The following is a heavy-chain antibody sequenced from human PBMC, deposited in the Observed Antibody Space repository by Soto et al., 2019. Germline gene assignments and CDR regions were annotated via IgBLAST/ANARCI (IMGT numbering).Heavy chain of an antibody. Sequence: PSETLSLTCTVSGVSSNNYCLSWVRQSPGKGLEWIGYIYYSGSTNYNPSLKSRVTISVDTSKNQFSLKLSSVTAADTAVYYCARLTKNYWNYGMDVWGQGTTVTVSS. J-gene: IGHJ6*02. CDR1: GVSSNNYC. D-gene: IGHD1-7*01. CDR3: ARLTKNYWNYGMDV. CDR2: IYYSGST. V-gene: IGHV4-59*01.